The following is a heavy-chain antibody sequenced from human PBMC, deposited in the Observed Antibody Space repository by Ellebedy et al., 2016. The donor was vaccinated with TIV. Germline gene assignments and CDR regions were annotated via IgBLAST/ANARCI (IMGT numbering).Heavy chain of an antibody. V-gene: IGHV3-23*01. CDR2: ISAGGDST. J-gene: IGHJ4*02. D-gene: IGHD3-22*01. Sequence: GESLKISCAGSGFTFYSHAISWVRQTPGKGLEWVSVISAGGDSTEYGDSVKGRFTISRDNSKNTLYLQMNSLRVEDTAVYYCVKLDSSGYYYGRLDYWGQGTLVTVSS. CDR3: VKLDSSGYYYGRLDY. CDR1: GFTFYSHA.